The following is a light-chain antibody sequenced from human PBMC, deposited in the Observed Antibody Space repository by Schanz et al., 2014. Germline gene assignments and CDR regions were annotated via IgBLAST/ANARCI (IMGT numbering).Light chain of an antibody. CDR1: QDIRNH. CDR2: SAS. Sequence: AIQMTQSPSSLSASVGDRVTITCRTSQDIRNHLGWYQKKPGKAPTLLISSASTLQSGVPSRFSGSGSGTDFTLYISSLQREDFAAYYCLQDYNCPVTFGQGTKVQIK. J-gene: IGKJ1*01. V-gene: IGKV1-6*01. CDR3: LQDYNCPVT.